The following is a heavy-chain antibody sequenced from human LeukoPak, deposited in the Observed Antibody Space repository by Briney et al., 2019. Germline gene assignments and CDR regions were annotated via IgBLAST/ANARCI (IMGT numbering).Heavy chain of an antibody. CDR3: TRSYVDPYYYCYMDV. CDR2: IRSKANSYAT. Sequence: GGSLRLSCAASGFTFSGSAMHWVRQASGKGLEWVGRIRSKANSYATAYAASVKGRFTISRDDSKNTAYLQMNSLKTEDTAVYYCTRSYVDPYYYCYMDVWGKGTTVTVSS. D-gene: IGHD3-16*01. CDR1: GFTFSGSA. J-gene: IGHJ6*03. V-gene: IGHV3-73*01.